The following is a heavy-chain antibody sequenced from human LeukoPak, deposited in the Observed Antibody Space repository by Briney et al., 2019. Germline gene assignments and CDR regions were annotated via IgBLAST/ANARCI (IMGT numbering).Heavy chain of an antibody. J-gene: IGHJ3*02. D-gene: IGHD2-21*02. CDR2: IYYSGST. CDR3: ARKFVVVTAGDAFDI. Sequence: SETLSLTCTVSGGSISSYYWSWIRQPPGKGLEWIGYIYYSGSTNYNPSLKSRVTISVDTSKNQFSLKLSSVTAADTAVYYCARKFVVVTAGDAFDIWGQGTMVTVSS. V-gene: IGHV4-59*01. CDR1: GGSISSYY.